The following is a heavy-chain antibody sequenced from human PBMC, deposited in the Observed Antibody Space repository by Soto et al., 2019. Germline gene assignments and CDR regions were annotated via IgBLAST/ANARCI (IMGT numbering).Heavy chain of an antibody. CDR3: ARFSSLLRNWFDP. V-gene: IGHV3-11*01. J-gene: IGHJ5*02. Sequence: GGSLRLSCAASGFTFSDYYMSWIRQAPGKGLEWVSYISSSGSTIYYADSVKGRFTIYRDNAKNSLYLQMNSLRAEDTAVYYCARFSSLLRNWFDPWGQGTLVTVSS. CDR1: GFTFSDYY. D-gene: IGHD3-22*01. CDR2: ISSSGSTI.